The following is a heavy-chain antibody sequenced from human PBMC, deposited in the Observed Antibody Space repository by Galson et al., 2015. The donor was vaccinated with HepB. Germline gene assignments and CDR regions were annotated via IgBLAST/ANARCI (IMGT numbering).Heavy chain of an antibody. V-gene: IGHV1-58*01. J-gene: IGHJ4*02. CDR2: IVVGSGNT. CDR3: AADRGSRNSGSYY. Sequence: SVKVSCKASGFTFTSSAVQWVRQARGQRLEWIGWIVVGSGNTNYAQKFQERVTITRDMSTSTAYMELSSLRSEDTAVYYCAADRGSRNSGSYYWGQGTLVTVSS. CDR1: GFTFTSSA. D-gene: IGHD1-26*01.